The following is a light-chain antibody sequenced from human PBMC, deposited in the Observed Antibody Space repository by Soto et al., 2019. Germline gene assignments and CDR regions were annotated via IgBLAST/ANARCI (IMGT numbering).Light chain of an antibody. CDR3: SSYSISTAYL. Sequence: QSALTQPASVSGSPGQSITISCTGTSGDIGSYNRVSWYQQHPGKAPKLMIFEVSNRPSGVSYRFSGSKSGNTASLTISGLQVEDEADYFCSSYSISTAYLFGTGTKLTVL. V-gene: IGLV2-14*01. CDR1: SGDIGSYNR. CDR2: EVS. J-gene: IGLJ1*01.